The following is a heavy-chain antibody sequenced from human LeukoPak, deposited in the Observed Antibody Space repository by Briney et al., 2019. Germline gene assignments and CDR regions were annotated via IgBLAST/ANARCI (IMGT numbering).Heavy chain of an antibody. CDR2: ISSSSSNI. J-gene: IGHJ4*02. CDR1: GFTFSSYT. V-gene: IGHV3-21*01. Sequence: PGGSLRLSCAASGFTFSSYTMNWVRQAPGKGLEWVSSISSSSSNIYYADSVKGRFTISRDNAKNSLYLQMTSLRAEDTAVYHCARDGGGATPSFDYWGQGTLVTVSS. CDR3: ARDGGGATPSFDY. D-gene: IGHD1-26*01.